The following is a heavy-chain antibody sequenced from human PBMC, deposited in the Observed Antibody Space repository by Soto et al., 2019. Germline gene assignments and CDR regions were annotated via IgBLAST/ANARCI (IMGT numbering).Heavy chain of an antibody. D-gene: IGHD1-26*01. V-gene: IGHV4-39*01. Sequence: SETLSLTCTVSGGSISSSSYYWGWIRQPPGKGLEWIGSIYYSGSTYYNPSLKSRVTISVDTSKNQFSLKLSSVTAADTAVYYCVRGLIVGAAGRLYFDYWGQGTLVTVS. J-gene: IGHJ4*02. CDR1: GGSISSSSYY. CDR2: IYYSGST. CDR3: VRGLIVGAAGRLYFDY.